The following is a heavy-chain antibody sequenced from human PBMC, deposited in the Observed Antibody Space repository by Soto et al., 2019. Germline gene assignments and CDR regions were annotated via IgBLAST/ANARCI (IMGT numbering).Heavy chain of an antibody. CDR3: ARVERAYCGGDCYDY. CDR2: ISSSSSYI. D-gene: IGHD2-21*01. J-gene: IGHJ4*02. CDR1: GFTFSSYS. Sequence: EVQLVESGGGQVKPGGSLRLSCAASGFTFSSYSMNWVRQAPGKGLEWVSSISSSSSYIYYADSVKGRFTISRDNAKNSLYLQMNSLRAEDTAVYYCARVERAYCGGDCYDYWGQGTQVTVSS. V-gene: IGHV3-21*01.